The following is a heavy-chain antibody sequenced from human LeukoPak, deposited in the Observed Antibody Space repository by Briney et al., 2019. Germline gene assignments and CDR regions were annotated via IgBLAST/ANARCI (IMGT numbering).Heavy chain of an antibody. CDR2: LYYSGST. V-gene: IGHV4-59*11. Sequence: SETLSLTCSVSGGSFTSHYGSWIRQPPGKGLEWIGHLYYSGSTTYNPSLKSRVTISVDTSRNQFSLRLSSVAAADTAVYYCARGKGSPYYADAFDVWGQGTMVTVSS. CDR3: ARGKGSPYYADAFDV. J-gene: IGHJ3*01. D-gene: IGHD3-22*01. CDR1: GGSFTSHY.